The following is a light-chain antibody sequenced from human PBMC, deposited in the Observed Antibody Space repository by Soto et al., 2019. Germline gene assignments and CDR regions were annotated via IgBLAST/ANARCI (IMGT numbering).Light chain of an antibody. V-gene: IGKV1-5*03. CDR2: KAS. CDR1: ESIQNN. J-gene: IGKJ5*01. CDR3: QQYNTPAMS. Sequence: TQMTQSPSTLSASVGDRVTITCRAGESIQNNLAWYQQKPGKAPKLLIQKASALQSGVPSRFSGSQSGTQFTLTISSLQPDDFATYFCQQYNTPAMSFGQGTRLELK.